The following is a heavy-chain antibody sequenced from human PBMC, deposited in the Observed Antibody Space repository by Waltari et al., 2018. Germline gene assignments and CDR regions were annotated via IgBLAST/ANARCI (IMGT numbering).Heavy chain of an antibody. CDR2: IYYSGST. J-gene: IGHJ3*02. V-gene: IGHV4-61*01. CDR1: GGPVSSGSYY. Sequence: QVQLQESGPGLVKPSETLSLTCPVSGGPVSSGSYYWSWSRTPQGKGLEWIGYIYYSGSTNYNPSLKSRVTISVDTSKNQFSLKLSSVTAADTAVYYCARDLEDGYNWGPAFDIWGQGTMVTVSS. CDR3: ARDLEDGYNWGPAFDI. D-gene: IGHD5-12*01.